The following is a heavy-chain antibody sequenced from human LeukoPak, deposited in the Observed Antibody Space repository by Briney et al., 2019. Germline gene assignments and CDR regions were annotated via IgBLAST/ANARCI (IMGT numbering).Heavy chain of an antibody. CDR3: ARDPSRDGYNLGFFDY. D-gene: IGHD5-24*01. CDR1: GFTFSSYA. V-gene: IGHV3-30-3*01. CDR2: ISYDGSNK. J-gene: IGHJ4*02. Sequence: PGGSLRLSCAASGFTFSSYAMHWVRQAPGKGLEWVAVISYDGSNKYYADSVKGRFTISRDNSKNTLYLQMNSLRAEDTAVYYCARDPSRDGYNLGFFDYWGQGTLVTVSS.